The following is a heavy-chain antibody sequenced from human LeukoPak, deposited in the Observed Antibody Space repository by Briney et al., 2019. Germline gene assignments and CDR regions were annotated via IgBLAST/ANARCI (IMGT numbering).Heavy chain of an antibody. J-gene: IGHJ4*02. CDR1: GFTFSDFY. CDR3: ARDLIHRSGEANY. D-gene: IGHD3-22*01. V-gene: IGHV3-11*05. Sequence: GGSLRLSCAASGFTFSDFYMSWIRQAPGKGLEWISYISASGSSTNYADSVKGRFTISRDNAKNSLYLQMNSLRAEDTAVYYCARDLIHRSGEANYWGQGTLVTVSS. CDR2: ISASGSST.